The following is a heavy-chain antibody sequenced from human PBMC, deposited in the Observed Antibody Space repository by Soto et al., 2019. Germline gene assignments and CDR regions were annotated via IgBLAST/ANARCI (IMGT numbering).Heavy chain of an antibody. CDR1: GGTFSSYA. V-gene: IGHV1-69*12. CDR2: IIPIFGTA. CDR3: AREGASSSWYGGFDY. D-gene: IGHD6-13*01. J-gene: IGHJ4*02. Sequence: QVQLVQSGAEVKKPGSSVKVSCKASGGTFSSYAISWVRQAPGQGLEWMGGIIPIFGTANYAQKFQGRITITADESTSTAYMGLSSLRSEDTAVYYCAREGASSSWYGGFDYWGQGTLVTVSS.